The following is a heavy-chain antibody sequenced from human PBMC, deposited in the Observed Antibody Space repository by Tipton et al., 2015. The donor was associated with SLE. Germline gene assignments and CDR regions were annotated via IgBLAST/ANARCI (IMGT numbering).Heavy chain of an antibody. CDR1: GGSFSGYY. D-gene: IGHD3-16*01. CDR3: ASWGPIVCYSYYMDV. CDR2: INHSGST. V-gene: IGHV4-34*01. J-gene: IGHJ6*03. Sequence: TLSLTCTVYGGSFSGYYWSWIRQPPGKGLEWIGEINHSGSTNYNPSLKSRVTISVDTSKNQFSLKLSSVTAADTAVYYCASWGPIVCYSYYMDVWGKGTTVSVSS.